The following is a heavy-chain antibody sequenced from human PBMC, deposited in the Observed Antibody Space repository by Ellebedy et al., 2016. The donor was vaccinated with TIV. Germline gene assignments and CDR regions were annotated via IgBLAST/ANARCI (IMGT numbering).Heavy chain of an antibody. CDR3: ARGDSSGYYTDNWFDP. CDR1: GGTFSSYA. D-gene: IGHD3-22*01. Sequence: SVKVSXKASGGTFSSYAISWVRQAPGQGLEWMGGIIPIFGTANYAQKFQGRVTITADKSTSTAYMELSSLRSEDTAVYYCARGDSSGYYTDNWFDPWGQGTLVTVSS. V-gene: IGHV1-69*06. J-gene: IGHJ5*02. CDR2: IIPIFGTA.